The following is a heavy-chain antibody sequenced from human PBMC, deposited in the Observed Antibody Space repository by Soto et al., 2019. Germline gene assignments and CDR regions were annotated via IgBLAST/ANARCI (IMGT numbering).Heavy chain of an antibody. CDR2: ISYDGSNK. D-gene: IGHD1-26*01. V-gene: IGHV3-30*03. CDR3: ARGSLGAIDY. J-gene: IGHJ4*02. Sequence: QVKLVESRGGVVQPGRSLRLSCAASGFTFSSYGMHWVRQAPGKGLEWVAVISYDGSNKYYADSVKGRFTISRDNSKNTLYLQMNSLRAEDTAVYYCARGSLGAIDYWGQGTLVTVSS. CDR1: GFTFSSYG.